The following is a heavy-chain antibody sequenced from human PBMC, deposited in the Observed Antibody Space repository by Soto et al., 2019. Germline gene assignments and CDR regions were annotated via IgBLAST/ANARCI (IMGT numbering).Heavy chain of an antibody. V-gene: IGHV1-69*13. Sequence: SVKVSCKASGGTFSSYAISWVRQAPGQGLEWMGGIIPIFGTANYAQKFQGRVTITADESTSTAYMELSSLRSEHTAVYYCAFTGYSYGYGAFDIWGQGTMVTVSS. CDR3: AFTGYSYGYGAFDI. J-gene: IGHJ3*02. CDR1: GGTFSSYA. D-gene: IGHD5-18*01. CDR2: IIPIFGTA.